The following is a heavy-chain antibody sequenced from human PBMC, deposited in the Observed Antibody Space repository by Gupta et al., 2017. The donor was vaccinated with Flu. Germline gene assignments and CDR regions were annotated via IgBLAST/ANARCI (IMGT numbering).Heavy chain of an antibody. J-gene: IGHJ4*02. CDR3: AIGHWDK. V-gene: IGHV3-48*03. CDR2: GNQYGVT. CDR1: GFNFSPSE. Sequence: EVLLVESGERVVQHGGSLRLCCFASGFNFSPSEMSWVRQAPGRGLEWVAFGNQYGVTYHLYPVRGRFIISRDNANKVLYLDMTSLRGEDTAIYYCAIGHWDKWGQGTQVTVSS. D-gene: IGHD1-26*01.